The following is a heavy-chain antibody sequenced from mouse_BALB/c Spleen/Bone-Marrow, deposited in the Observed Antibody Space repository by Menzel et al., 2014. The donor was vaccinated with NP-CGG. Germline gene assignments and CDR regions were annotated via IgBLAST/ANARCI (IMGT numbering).Heavy chain of an antibody. CDR2: IHPNSGNT. Sequence: QAHVKQSGSALARPGASVKLSCKASGYTFTSSWMHWAKQRPGQGLEWIGEIHPNSGNTNYNEKFKGKATLTVDTSSSTAYVDLSSLTSEDSAVYYCAREKIYGNYLWYFDVWGAGTTVTVSS. V-gene: IGHV1S130*01. D-gene: IGHD2-1*01. J-gene: IGHJ1*01. CDR3: AREKIYGNYLWYFDV. CDR1: GYTFTSSW.